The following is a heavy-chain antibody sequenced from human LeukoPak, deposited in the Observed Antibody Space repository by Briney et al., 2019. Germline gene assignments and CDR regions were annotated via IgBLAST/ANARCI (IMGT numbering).Heavy chain of an antibody. Sequence: GGSLRLSCAASGFTLSNYWMHWVRQAPGKGLVWVSRINADVSSASYADSVKGRFTISRDNAKNTMYLQMNSLRAEDTAMYYCARDYGRSRDYGMDVWGQGTTVTVSS. J-gene: IGHJ6*02. D-gene: IGHD3-10*01. CDR1: GFTLSNYW. V-gene: IGHV3-74*01. CDR2: INADVSSA. CDR3: ARDYGRSRDYGMDV.